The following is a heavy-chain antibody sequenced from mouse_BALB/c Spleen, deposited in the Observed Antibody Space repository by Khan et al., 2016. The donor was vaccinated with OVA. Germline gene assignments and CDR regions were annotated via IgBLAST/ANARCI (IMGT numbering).Heavy chain of an antibody. CDR1: GYTFTSYY. D-gene: IGHD2-1*01. Sequence: VELVESGAELVKPGASVRLSCKASGYTFTSYYLYWVKQRPGQGLEWIGDINPSNGGTNFNEKLKSKATLTVDKSSSTAYMQLSSLTSEDSAVYYCTRSGYGRFAYWGQGTLVTVSA. J-gene: IGHJ3*01. CDR3: TRSGYGRFAY. CDR2: INPSNGGT. V-gene: IGHV1S81*02.